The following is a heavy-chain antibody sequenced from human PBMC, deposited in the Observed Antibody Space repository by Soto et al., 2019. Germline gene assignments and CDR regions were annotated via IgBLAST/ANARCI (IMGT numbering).Heavy chain of an antibody. CDR2: INQSGST. Sequence: SETLSLTCAVYGGSFSRYYWSWIRQPPGKGLEWIGEINQSGSTNYNPSLKSRVTISIDTSKNQFSLKLNSVTAADTAVYYCARVRESSSTFYHYYGMDVWGQGTTGTVSS. J-gene: IGHJ6*02. D-gene: IGHD6-6*01. CDR3: ARVRESSSTFYHYYGMDV. CDR1: GGSFSRYY. V-gene: IGHV4-34*01.